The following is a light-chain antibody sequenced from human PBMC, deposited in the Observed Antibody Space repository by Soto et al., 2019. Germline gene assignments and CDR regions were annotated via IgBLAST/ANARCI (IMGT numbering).Light chain of an antibody. CDR3: QQYETFSGT. CDR2: DAS. J-gene: IGKJ1*01. V-gene: IGKV1-5*01. CDR1: QSVSGW. Sequence: DIQITQSPSTLSASVVDTATVTSPASQSVSGWLAWYQQKPGEAPKLLIYDASALPRGVPSRFSGSGSGTKFTLTIASLQPDDFATYYCQQYETFSGTFGPGTKVDIK.